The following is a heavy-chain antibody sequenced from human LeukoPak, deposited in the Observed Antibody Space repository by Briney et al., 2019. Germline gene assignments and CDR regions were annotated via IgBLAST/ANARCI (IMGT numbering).Heavy chain of an antibody. D-gene: IGHD3-10*01. CDR1: GFTFSSYG. CDR3: VKDQVAGVVRSYAFDI. V-gene: IGHV3-30*18. CDR2: ISYDGSNK. J-gene: IGHJ3*02. Sequence: GGSLRLSCAASGFTFSSYGMHWVRQAPGKGLEWVAVISYDGSNKYYADSVKGRFTISRDNSKNTLYLQMNSLRAEDTAGYYCVKDQVAGVVRSYAFDIWGQGTMVTVSS.